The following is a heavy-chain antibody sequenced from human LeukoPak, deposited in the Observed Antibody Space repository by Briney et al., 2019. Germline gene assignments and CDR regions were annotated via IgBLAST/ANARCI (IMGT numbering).Heavy chain of an antibody. CDR2: ISSSSSYI. V-gene: IGHV3-21*01. CDR3: ARTALSLSFDY. Sequence: GGSLRLSCAASGFTVSSNYMNWVRQAPGKGLEWVSSISSSSSYIYYADSVKGRFTISRDNAKNSLYLQMNSLRAEDTAVYYCARTALSLSFDYWGQGTLVTVSS. D-gene: IGHD2-21*02. CDR1: GFTVSSNY. J-gene: IGHJ4*02.